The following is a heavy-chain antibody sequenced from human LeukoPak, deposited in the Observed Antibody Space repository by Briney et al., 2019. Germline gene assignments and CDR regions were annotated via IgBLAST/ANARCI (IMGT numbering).Heavy chain of an antibody. J-gene: IGHJ4*02. CDR1: GGSFSGYY. CDR2: INHSGST. CDR3: ARGPLLYQLPRPFDY. Sequence: PSETLSLTCAVYGGSFSGYYWSWIRQPPGKGLEWIGEINHSGSTNYNPSLKSRVTISVDTSKNQFSLKLSSVTAADTAVYYCARGPLLYQLPRPFDYWGQGTLVTVSS. V-gene: IGHV4-34*01. D-gene: IGHD2-2*01.